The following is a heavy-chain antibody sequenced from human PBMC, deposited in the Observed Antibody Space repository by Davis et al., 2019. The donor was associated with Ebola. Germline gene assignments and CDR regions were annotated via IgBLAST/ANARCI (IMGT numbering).Heavy chain of an antibody. D-gene: IGHD3-22*01. V-gene: IGHV5-51*01. Sequence: GESLKISCKGSGYSFTSYWIGWVRQMPGKGLEWMGIIYPGDSDTRYSPSFQGQVTISADKSINTAYLQWSSLKASDTAMYYCARRSYYYDSSGYYYQNYFDYWGQGTLVTVSS. J-gene: IGHJ4*02. CDR1: GYSFTSYW. CDR2: IYPGDSDT. CDR3: ARRSYYYDSSGYYYQNYFDY.